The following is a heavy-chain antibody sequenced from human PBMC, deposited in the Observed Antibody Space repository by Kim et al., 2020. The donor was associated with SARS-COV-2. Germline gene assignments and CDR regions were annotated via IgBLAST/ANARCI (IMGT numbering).Heavy chain of an antibody. CDR2: ISYDGSNK. J-gene: IGHJ4*02. V-gene: IGHV3-30*18. CDR3: AKDPSQLMGATDY. Sequence: GGSLRLSCAASGFTFSSYGMHWVRQAPGKGLEWVAVISYDGSNKYYADSVKGRFTISRDNSKNTLYLQMNSLRAEDTAVYYCAKDPSQLMGATDYWGQGT. D-gene: IGHD1-26*01. CDR1: GFTFSSYG.